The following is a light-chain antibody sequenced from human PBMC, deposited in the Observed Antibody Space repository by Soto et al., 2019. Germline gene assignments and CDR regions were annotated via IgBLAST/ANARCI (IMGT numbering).Light chain of an antibody. V-gene: IGKV3-15*01. CDR2: GAS. CDR3: QQYDTWPLT. J-gene: IGKJ4*01. Sequence: ETVMTHSPATLSVSPGEGSTLSCRASQSIGRNLAWYHQKPGQAPRLLIYGASLRATGIPARFSGSGSGTEFTLTISSLQSEDFAVYACQQYDTWPLTFGGGTKVDIK. CDR1: QSIGRN.